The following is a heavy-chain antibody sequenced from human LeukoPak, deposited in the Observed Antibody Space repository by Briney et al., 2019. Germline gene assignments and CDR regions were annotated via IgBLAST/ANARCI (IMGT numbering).Heavy chain of an antibody. D-gene: IGHD5-18*01. Sequence: SETLSLTCAVYGGSFSGYYWSWIRQPPGKGLEWIGEINHSGSTNYNPSLKSRVTISVDTSKNQFSLKLSSVTAADTAVYYCASRYSYGYSPTYFDYWGQGTLVTVSS. J-gene: IGHJ4*02. V-gene: IGHV4-34*01. CDR2: INHSGST. CDR1: GGSFSGYY. CDR3: ASRYSYGYSPTYFDY.